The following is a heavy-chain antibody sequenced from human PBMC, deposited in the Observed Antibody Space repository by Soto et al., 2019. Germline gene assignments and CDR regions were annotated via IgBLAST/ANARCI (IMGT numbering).Heavy chain of an antibody. Sequence: SETLSLTCTVSGGSISSGGYYWSWIRQHPGKGLEWIGYIYYSGSTYYNPSLKSRVTISVDTSKNQFSLKLSSVTAADTAVYYCARDTGYCSSTSCFQPFDPWGQGTLVTVS. CDR2: IYYSGST. D-gene: IGHD2-2*01. V-gene: IGHV4-31*03. CDR1: GGSISSGGYY. J-gene: IGHJ5*02. CDR3: ARDTGYCSSTSCFQPFDP.